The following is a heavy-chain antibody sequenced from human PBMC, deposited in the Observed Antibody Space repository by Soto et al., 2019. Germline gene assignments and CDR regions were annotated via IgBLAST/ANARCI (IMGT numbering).Heavy chain of an antibody. CDR1: GGSISSDDYY. CDR3: ASDLHYCSGGSCYSGGADY. CDR2: IYYSGST. D-gene: IGHD2-15*01. Sequence: QVQLQESGPGLVKPSQTLSLTCTVSGGSISSDDYYWSWIRQPPGKGLEWIGYIYYSGSTYYNPSLKSRVTISVDTSKNQFSLKLSSVTAADTAVYYCASDLHYCSGGSCYSGGADYWGQGTLVTVSS. V-gene: IGHV4-30-4*01. J-gene: IGHJ4*02.